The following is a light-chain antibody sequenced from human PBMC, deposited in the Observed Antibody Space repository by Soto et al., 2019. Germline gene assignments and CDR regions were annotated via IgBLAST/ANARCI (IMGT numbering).Light chain of an antibody. CDR1: QSVRSS. J-gene: IGKJ3*01. CDR3: QQRSNWPPEVT. V-gene: IGKV3-11*01. Sequence: EIVLTQSPDTLSLSPGERATLSCWASQSVRSSLAWYQQKPGQAPRLLIYDASNRATGIPARFSGSGSGTDFTLTISSLEPEDFAVYYCQQRSNWPPEVTFGPGTKVDIK. CDR2: DAS.